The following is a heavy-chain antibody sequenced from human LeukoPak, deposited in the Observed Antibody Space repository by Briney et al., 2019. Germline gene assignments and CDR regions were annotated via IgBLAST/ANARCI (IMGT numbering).Heavy chain of an antibody. CDR1: GYSFTSYW. CDR2: IYPGDSDI. CDR3: ARRFGEYSSGWYLDYYGMDV. D-gene: IGHD6-19*01. J-gene: IGHJ6*02. V-gene: IGHV5-51*01. Sequence: GESLKISCKGSGYSFTSYWIGWVRQMPGKGLEWMGIIYPGDSDIRYSPSFQGQVTISADKSISTAYLQWSSLKASDTAMYYCARRFGEYSSGWYLDYYGMDVWGQGTTVTVSS.